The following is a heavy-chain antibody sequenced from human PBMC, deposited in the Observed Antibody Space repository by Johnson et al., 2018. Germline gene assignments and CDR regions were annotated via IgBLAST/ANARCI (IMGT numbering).Heavy chain of an antibody. CDR2: ISDDGSYK. D-gene: IGHD5-18*01. V-gene: IGHV3-30*03. CDR3: ARENGYGAFDV. Sequence: QVQLQESGGGVVQPGRSLRLSCAASGFTFSTYGMHWVRQAPGKGLEWVAFISDDGSYKYYADSVKGRFTISRYNSKNTLYLQMSSLRPEDTALYYCARENGYGAFDVWGQGTMVTVSS. J-gene: IGHJ3*01. CDR1: GFTFSTYG.